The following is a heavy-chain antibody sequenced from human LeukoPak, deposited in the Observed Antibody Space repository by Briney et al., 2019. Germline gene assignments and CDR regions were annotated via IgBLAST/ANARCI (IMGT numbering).Heavy chain of an antibody. D-gene: IGHD3-22*01. CDR3: ARHDYYDSSGYPAAAFDI. V-gene: IGHV4-59*08. CDR1: GGSISSYY. Sequence: PSETLSLTCTVSGGSISSYYWSWIRQPPGKGLEWIGYIYYSGSTNYNPSLKSRVTISVDTSKNQFSLKLSSVTAADTAVYYCARHDYYDSSGYPAAAFDIWGQGTMVTVSS. CDR2: IYYSGST. J-gene: IGHJ3*02.